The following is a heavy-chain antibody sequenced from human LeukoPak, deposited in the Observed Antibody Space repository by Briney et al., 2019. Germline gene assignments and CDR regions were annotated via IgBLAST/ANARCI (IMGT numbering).Heavy chain of an antibody. CDR1: GGTFSSYA. CDR2: IIPIFGTA. CDR3: ARAAFTMDRVRPWGYFDY. D-gene: IGHD3-10*01. Sequence: SVKVSCKASGGTFSSYAISWVRQAPGQGLEWMGRIIPIFGTANYAQKFQGRVTITTDESTSTAYMELSSLRSEDTAVYYCARAAFTMDRVRPWGYFDYWGQGTLVTVSS. V-gene: IGHV1-69*05. J-gene: IGHJ4*02.